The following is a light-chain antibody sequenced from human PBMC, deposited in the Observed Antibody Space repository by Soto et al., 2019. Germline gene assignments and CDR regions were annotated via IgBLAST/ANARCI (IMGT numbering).Light chain of an antibody. V-gene: IGKV1-6*01. CDR1: QGISTY. CDR2: GAS. CDR3: LQDINYPWT. J-gene: IGKJ1*01. Sequence: PSSLSASVGDRVTITCRASQGISTYLNWYQQKPGKPPKVLIYGASNLQSGVPPRFSGSGSGTDFTLAISSLQPEDSATYYCLQDINYPWTFGQGTKVDIK.